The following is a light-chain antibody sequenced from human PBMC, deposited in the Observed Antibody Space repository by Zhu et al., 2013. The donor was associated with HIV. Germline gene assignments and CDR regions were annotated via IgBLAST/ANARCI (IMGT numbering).Light chain of an antibody. V-gene: IGKV3-20*01. CDR2: GAS. CDR3: QQCGGSSYT. CDR1: QSVSSSY. J-gene: IGKJ2*01. Sequence: EIVLTQSPGTLSLPPGERATLSCRASQSVSSSYLAWYQQKPGQAPRLLIYGASSRATGIPDRFSGSGSGTDFTLTISRLEPEDFAVYYCQQCGGSSYTFGQGTKLEIK.